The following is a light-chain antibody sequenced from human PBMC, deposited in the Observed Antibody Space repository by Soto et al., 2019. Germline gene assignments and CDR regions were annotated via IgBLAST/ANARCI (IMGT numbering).Light chain of an antibody. V-gene: IGKV1-16*01. CDR3: QQYNIYPLT. CDR1: QDIRYF. J-gene: IGKJ5*01. Sequence: DIPMTQSPSSLSASVGDTVTITCRASQDIRYFLAWFQQKPGQAPKSLIYVASRLLSGVPSRFSGSGSGTNFTLTISRLQPEDFATYYCQQYNIYPLTFGQGTRLEI. CDR2: VAS.